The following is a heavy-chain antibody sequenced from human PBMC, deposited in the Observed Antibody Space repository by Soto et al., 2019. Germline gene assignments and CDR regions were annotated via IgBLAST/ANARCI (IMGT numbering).Heavy chain of an antibody. J-gene: IGHJ5*02. CDR1: GGSISSGDYY. V-gene: IGHV4-30-4*01. D-gene: IGHD2-2*02. CDR2: IYYSGST. Sequence: SETLSLTCTVSGGSISSGDYYWSWIRQPPGKGLEWIGYIYYSGSTYYNPSLKSRVNISVDTSKNQFSLNLSSVTAADTALFYCARDLGYCVSTSCYTWFDPWGQGTLVTVSS. CDR3: ARDLGYCVSTSCYTWFDP.